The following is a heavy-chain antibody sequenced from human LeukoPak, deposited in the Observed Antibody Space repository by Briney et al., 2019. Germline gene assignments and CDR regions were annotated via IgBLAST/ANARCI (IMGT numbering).Heavy chain of an antibody. CDR2: INPNSGGT. CDR1: GYTFTGYY. J-gene: IGHJ4*02. CDR3: ARGYCSSLRCYAFDY. Sequence: PGASVKVSCKASGYTFTGYYMHWVRQAPGQGLEWMGCINPNSGGTNYAQNFQGRVTMTRDTSITTAYMELSSLRSDDAAVYYCARGYCSSLRCYAFDYWGQGTLVTVSS. V-gene: IGHV1-2*02. D-gene: IGHD2-2*01.